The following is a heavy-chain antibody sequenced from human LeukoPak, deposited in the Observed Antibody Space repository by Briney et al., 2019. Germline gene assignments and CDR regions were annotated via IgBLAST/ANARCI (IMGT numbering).Heavy chain of an antibody. CDR2: MNPNSGNT. CDR3: ARVGATWKSFDP. CDR1: GYTFTSYD. D-gene: IGHD1-26*01. V-gene: IGHV1-8*03. Sequence: GASVKVSCKASGYTFTSYDINWVRQATGQGLEWMGWMNPNSGNTGYAQKFQGRVTITRNTSISTAYMELSSLRSEDTAVYYCARVGATWKSFDPWGQGTLVTVSS. J-gene: IGHJ5*02.